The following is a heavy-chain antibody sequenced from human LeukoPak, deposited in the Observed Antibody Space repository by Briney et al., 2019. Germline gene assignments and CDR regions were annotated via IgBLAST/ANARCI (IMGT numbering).Heavy chain of an antibody. CDR3: GKDQGNGDYYRNYYHMEV. CDR1: EFTFSNYA. J-gene: IGHJ6*03. Sequence: GGSLRLSCVASEFTFSNYAVSWVRQAPGKGLEWVSFMSYNGGRVHYADSVKGRFTISRDKSRNTVYLQMNSLRAEDTAVYYCGKDQGNGDYYRNYYHMEVWGKGTTVIVSS. V-gene: IGHV3-23*01. CDR2: MSYNGGRV. D-gene: IGHD4-17*01.